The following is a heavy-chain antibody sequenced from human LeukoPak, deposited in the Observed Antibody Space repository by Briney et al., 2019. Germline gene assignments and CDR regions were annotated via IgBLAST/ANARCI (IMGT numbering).Heavy chain of an antibody. CDR3: ARGSGTDY. CDR1: GSTISTHE. Sequence: PGGSLRLSCAASGSTISTHEMNWVRQAPGKRLEWLSYISDSGNTIYYADSVKGRFTISRDTAKNSLYLQMNSLRAEDTAIYYCARGSGTDYWGQGTLVTVSS. D-gene: IGHD1-14*01. CDR2: ISDSGNTI. J-gene: IGHJ4*02. V-gene: IGHV3-48*03.